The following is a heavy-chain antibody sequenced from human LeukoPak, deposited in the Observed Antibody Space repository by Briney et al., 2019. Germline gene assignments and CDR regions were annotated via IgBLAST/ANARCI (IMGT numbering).Heavy chain of an antibody. V-gene: IGHV1-2*02. CDR1: GYTFTGYY. Sequence: ASVKVSCKASGYTFTGYYMHWVRQAPGQGLEWMGWINPNSGGTNYAQKFQGRVTMTRDTSISTAYMELSRLRSDDTAVYYCARDRVTTVTIIWFDPWGQGTLVTVSS. CDR2: INPNSGGT. D-gene: IGHD4-17*01. CDR3: ARDRVTTVTIIWFDP. J-gene: IGHJ5*02.